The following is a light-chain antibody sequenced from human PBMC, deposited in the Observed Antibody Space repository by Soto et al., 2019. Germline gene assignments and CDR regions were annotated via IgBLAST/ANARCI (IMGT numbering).Light chain of an antibody. V-gene: IGLV1-47*01. Sequence: QSVLTQPPSASGTPGQRVTISCSGSSSNIGSNYVYWYQQLPGTAPKLLIYRNNQRPSGVPDRFSGSKSGTSASLAISGLRSEDEADYYCSSYTSSSTPWVFGTGTKVTVL. CDR2: RNN. CDR1: SSNIGSNY. CDR3: SSYTSSSTPWV. J-gene: IGLJ1*01.